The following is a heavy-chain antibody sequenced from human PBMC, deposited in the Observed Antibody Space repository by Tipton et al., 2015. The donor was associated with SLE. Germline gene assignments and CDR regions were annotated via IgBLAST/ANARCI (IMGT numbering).Heavy chain of an antibody. Sequence: TLSLTCTVSGGSISSSSYYWGWIRQPPGKGLEWIGSIYYSGSTYYNPSLKSRVTISVDTSKNQFSLKLSSVTAADTAVYYCARERHSSGWYYFDYWGQGTLVTVSS. D-gene: IGHD6-19*01. CDR2: IYYSGST. V-gene: IGHV4-39*07. J-gene: IGHJ4*02. CDR3: ARERHSSGWYYFDY. CDR1: GGSISSSSYY.